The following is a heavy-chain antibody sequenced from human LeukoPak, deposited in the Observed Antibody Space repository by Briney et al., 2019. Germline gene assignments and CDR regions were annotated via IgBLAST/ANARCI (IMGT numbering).Heavy chain of an antibody. D-gene: IGHD3-3*01. Sequence: SETLSLTCAVYGGSFSGYYWSWIRQPPGKGLEWIGEINHSGSTNYNPSLKSRVTISVDTSKNQFSLKLSSVTAADTAVYYCARGAGDFLSGYAYYYYYGMDVWGQGTTVTVSS. V-gene: IGHV4-34*01. J-gene: IGHJ6*02. CDR1: GGSFSGYY. CDR3: ARGAGDFLSGYAYYYYYGMDV. CDR2: INHSGST.